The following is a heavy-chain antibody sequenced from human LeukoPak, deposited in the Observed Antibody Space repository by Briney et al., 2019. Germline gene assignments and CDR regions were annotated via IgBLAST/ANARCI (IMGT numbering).Heavy chain of an antibody. D-gene: IGHD3-22*01. V-gene: IGHV1-46*01. CDR2: LNTQPNNDYT. Sequence: ASVKVSCKASEYTFSDYYIHWVRQAPGQGLEWMGLLNTQPNNDYTNYAQKFQGRVTLTRDMSTNTVYMKLSSLTSEDTAVYYCARTSSGYYAHFDLWGQGTLVTVS. CDR3: ARTSSGYYAHFDL. CDR1: EYTFSDYY. J-gene: IGHJ4*02.